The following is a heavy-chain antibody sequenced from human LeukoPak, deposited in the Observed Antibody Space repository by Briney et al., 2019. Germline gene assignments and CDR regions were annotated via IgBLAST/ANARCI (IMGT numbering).Heavy chain of an antibody. Sequence: PGGSLRLSCAASGFTFSSYWMSWVRQAPGKGLEWVSSISTSSSYIYYADSVKGRFTISRDNAKKSVYLQMNSLRVEDTAVYYCARAYSERYGLGYYYMDVWGKGTTVTISS. CDR3: ARAYSERYGLGYYYMDV. J-gene: IGHJ6*03. V-gene: IGHV3-21*01. D-gene: IGHD1-26*01. CDR1: GFTFSSYW. CDR2: ISTSSSYI.